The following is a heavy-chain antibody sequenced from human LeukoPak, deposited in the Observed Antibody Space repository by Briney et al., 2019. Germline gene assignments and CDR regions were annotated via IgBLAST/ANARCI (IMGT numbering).Heavy chain of an antibody. CDR1: GYTFTSYG. CDR2: ISAYNGNT. J-gene: IGHJ4*02. CDR3: ARVTYYYGSGSYYSAPDFDY. D-gene: IGHD3-10*01. V-gene: IGHV1-18*01. Sequence: ASVKVSCKASGYTFTSYGISWVRQAPGQGLEWMGWISAYNGNTNYAQKLQGRVTMTTDTSTSTAYMELRSLRSDDTAVYYCARVTYYYGSGSYYSAPDFDYWGQGTLVTVSS.